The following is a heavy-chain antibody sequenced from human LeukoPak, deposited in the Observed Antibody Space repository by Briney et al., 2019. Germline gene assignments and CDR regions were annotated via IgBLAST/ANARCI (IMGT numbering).Heavy chain of an antibody. CDR2: ISAYNGNT. CDR3: ARDSPYCSSTSCYLYYYGMDV. J-gene: IGHJ6*02. V-gene: IGHV1-18*04. Sequence: GASVKVSCKASGYTFTSYAISWVRQAPGQGLEWMGWISAYNGNTNYAQKLQGRVTMTTDTSTSTAYMELRSLRSDDTAVYYCARDSPYCSSTSCYLYYYGMDVWGQGTTVTVSS. D-gene: IGHD2-2*01. CDR1: GYTFTSYA.